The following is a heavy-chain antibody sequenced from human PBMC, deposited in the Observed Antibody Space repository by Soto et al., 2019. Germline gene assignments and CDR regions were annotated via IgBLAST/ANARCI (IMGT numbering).Heavy chain of an antibody. CDR3: AKGSRLWSGYYLDY. J-gene: IGHJ4*02. D-gene: IGHD3-3*01. Sequence: EVQLVESGGGLVQPGRSLRLSCAASGFTVDDYAMHWVRQAPGKGLEWVSGISWHSGSIGYADSVKGRFTISRDNAKKIRYLQTNSLRAEDTALYYCAKGSRLWSGYYLDYWGQGTLVTVSS. CDR1: GFTVDDYA. V-gene: IGHV3-9*01. CDR2: ISWHSGSI.